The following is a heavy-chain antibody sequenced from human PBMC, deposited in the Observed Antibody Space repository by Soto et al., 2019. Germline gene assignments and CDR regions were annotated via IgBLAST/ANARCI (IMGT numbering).Heavy chain of an antibody. CDR3: AKDGGGGYQPPNYYFYGLDV. CDR1: GFTFSAYG. CDR2: ISHDGSDE. Sequence: QVQLVESGGAVVQPGRSLRLSCAGSGFTFSAYGIHWVRLAPGKGLEWVAVISHDGSDEDYADSVRGRFSISRDFSDDTVHLQMNSLRDEDTAVYFCAKDGGGGYQPPNYYFYGLDVWGQGTTVTVSS. J-gene: IGHJ6*02. V-gene: IGHV3-30*18. D-gene: IGHD5-12*01.